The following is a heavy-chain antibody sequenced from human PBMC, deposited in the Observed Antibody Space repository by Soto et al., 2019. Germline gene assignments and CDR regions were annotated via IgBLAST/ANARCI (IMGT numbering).Heavy chain of an antibody. CDR3: ARDLGVALATLTLDS. Sequence: GGSLRLSCGASGFTFNDYWMHWVRQAPGKGLVWVSCISSDGRSTRYADSVKGRFTISRDDAKNSLYLQMNSLRVEDTGVYYCARDLGVALATLTLDSWGQGTLVTVSS. J-gene: IGHJ4*02. CDR2: ISSDGRST. CDR1: GFTFNDYW. D-gene: IGHD2-15*01. V-gene: IGHV3-74*01.